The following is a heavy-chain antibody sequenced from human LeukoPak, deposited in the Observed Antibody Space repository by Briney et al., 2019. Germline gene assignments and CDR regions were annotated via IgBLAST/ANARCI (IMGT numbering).Heavy chain of an antibody. CDR1: AFTFSSYA. CDR2: ISGSGGST. Sequence: GGSLRLCCAASAFTFSSYAMSWVRQAPGKGLEWVSAISGSGGSTYYADSVKGRFTISRDNSKNTLYLQMNSLRAEDTAVYYCPKDRGSLRHDAFDIWGQGTMVTVSS. CDR3: PKDRGSLRHDAFDI. V-gene: IGHV3-23*01. J-gene: IGHJ3*02.